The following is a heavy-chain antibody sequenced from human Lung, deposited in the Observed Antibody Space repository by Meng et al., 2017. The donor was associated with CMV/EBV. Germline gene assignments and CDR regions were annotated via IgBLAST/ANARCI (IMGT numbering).Heavy chain of an antibody. CDR3: ARVARGGYGNWFDP. J-gene: IGHJ5*02. Sequence: KASGYTFTSYGVSWMRQAPGQGLEWMGWISAYNSNTDYAQKLQGRVTMTTDTSTSTAYMELRSLRSDDTAVYYCARVARGGYGNWFDPWGQGTLVTVSS. V-gene: IGHV1-18*01. CDR1: GYTFTSYG. D-gene: IGHD2-15*01. CDR2: ISAYNSNT.